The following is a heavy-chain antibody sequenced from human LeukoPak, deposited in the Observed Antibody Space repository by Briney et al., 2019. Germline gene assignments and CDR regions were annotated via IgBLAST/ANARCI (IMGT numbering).Heavy chain of an antibody. CDR1: GFTFSSYG. J-gene: IGHJ6*02. D-gene: IGHD3-10*01. CDR3: AGAYGSGSYYPLYYYYGMDV. Sequence: GGSLRLSCAASGFTFSSYGMHWVRQAPGKGLEWVAVIWYDGSNKYYADSVKGRFTISRDNSKNTLYLQMNSLRAEDTAVYYCAGAYGSGSYYPLYYYYGMDVWGQGTTVTVSS. V-gene: IGHV3-33*01. CDR2: IWYDGSNK.